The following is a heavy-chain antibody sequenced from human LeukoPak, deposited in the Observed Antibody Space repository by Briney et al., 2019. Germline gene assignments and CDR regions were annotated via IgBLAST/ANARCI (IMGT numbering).Heavy chain of an antibody. CDR2: IYHSGST. CDR3: ARALPDSSGLSLDAFDI. V-gene: IGHV4-30-2*01. J-gene: IGHJ3*02. CDR1: GGSISSGGYY. Sequence: SQTLSLTCTVSGGSISSGGYYWSWIRQPPGKGLEWIGYIYHSGSTYYNPSLKSRVTISVDRSKNQFSLKLSSVTAADTAVYYCARALPDSSGLSLDAFDIWGQGTMVTVSS. D-gene: IGHD3-22*01.